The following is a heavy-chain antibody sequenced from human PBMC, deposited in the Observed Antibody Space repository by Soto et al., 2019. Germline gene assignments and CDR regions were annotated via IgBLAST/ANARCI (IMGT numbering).Heavy chain of an antibody. CDR1: GGTFSSYA. D-gene: IGHD5-18*01. Sequence: SVKVSCKASGGTFSSYAISWVRQAPGQGLEWMGGIIPIFGTANYAQKFQGRVTITADKSTSTAYMELSSLRSEDTAVYYCARADTAMDNYYYGMDVWGQGTTVTVYS. V-gene: IGHV1-69*06. CDR2: IIPIFGTA. CDR3: ARADTAMDNYYYGMDV. J-gene: IGHJ6*02.